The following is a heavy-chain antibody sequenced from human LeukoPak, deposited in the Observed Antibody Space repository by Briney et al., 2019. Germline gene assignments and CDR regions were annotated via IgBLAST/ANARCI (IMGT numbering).Heavy chain of an antibody. D-gene: IGHD3-10*01. J-gene: IGHJ6*03. CDR2: IYYSGST. Sequence: SETLSLTCSDSGGSIRTYYWSWLRQPPGQGLDWIGYIYYSGSTNYNPSLTSRVTISVDTSKNQFSLRLSSVTAADTAVYYCARVRNWDGSGNYYASGGYYYYMDVWGKGTTVTVSS. CDR1: GGSIRTYY. CDR3: ARVRNWDGSGNYYASGGYYYYMDV. V-gene: IGHV4-59*01.